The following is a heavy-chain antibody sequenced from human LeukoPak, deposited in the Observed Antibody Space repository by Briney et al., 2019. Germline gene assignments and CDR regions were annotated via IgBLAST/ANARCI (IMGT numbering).Heavy chain of an antibody. D-gene: IGHD5-12*01. V-gene: IGHV4-38-2*02. CDR3: ARVRVATIAYFDY. Sequence: SETLSLTCTVSGYSISSGFYWGWIRQSPEKGLEWIGSIYRSGSTYYSPSLKSRVTISVDKSKNQFSLKLSSVTAADTAVYYCARVRVATIAYFDYWGQGTLVTVSS. CDR2: IYRSGST. CDR1: GYSISSGFY. J-gene: IGHJ4*02.